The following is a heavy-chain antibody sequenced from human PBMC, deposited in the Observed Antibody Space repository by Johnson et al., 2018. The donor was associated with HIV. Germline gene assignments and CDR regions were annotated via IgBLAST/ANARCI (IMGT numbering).Heavy chain of an antibody. CDR3: ARGRGYIAPKLSGGAAFDI. V-gene: IGHV3-23*04. CDR1: GFTVSRNY. D-gene: IGHD5-18*01. Sequence: VQLVESGGGLVQPGGSLRLSCAASGFTVSRNYMSWVRQAPGKGLEWVSVISGSGGSTYYADSVKGRFTISRDNAKNSLYLQMNSLRAEDTAVYYCARGRGYIAPKLSGGAAFDIWGQGTLVTVSS. CDR2: ISGSGGST. J-gene: IGHJ3*02.